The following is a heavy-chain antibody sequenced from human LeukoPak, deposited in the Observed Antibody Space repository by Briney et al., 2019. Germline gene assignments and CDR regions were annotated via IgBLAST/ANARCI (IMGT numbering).Heavy chain of an antibody. CDR3: ASLRTGTNNWFDP. Sequence: SVKVSCKASAGTFSSYAISWVRQAPGQGLEWMGGIIPIFGTANYAQKFQGRVTITTDESTSTAYMELSSLRSEDTAVYYCASLRTGTNNWFDPWRQGTLVTVSS. J-gene: IGHJ5*02. D-gene: IGHD1-1*01. V-gene: IGHV1-69*05. CDR2: IIPIFGTA. CDR1: AGTFSSYA.